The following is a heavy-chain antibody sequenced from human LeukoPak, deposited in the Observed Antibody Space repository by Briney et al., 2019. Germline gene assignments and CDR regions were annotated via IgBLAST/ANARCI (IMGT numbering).Heavy chain of an antibody. Sequence: GGSPRLSCVPSGFTSSRYRMNWGRQAPGRGLEWVSYISSSSSTRYYADSVKGRFTITRDNDKNSLYLQMNSLRDEDTAVYYCARDLVYYSAGGTVDPWGQGTLVTVSS. CDR1: GFTSSRYR. V-gene: IGHV3-48*02. J-gene: IGHJ5*02. D-gene: IGHD3-10*01. CDR3: ARDLVYYSAGGTVDP. CDR2: ISSSSSTR.